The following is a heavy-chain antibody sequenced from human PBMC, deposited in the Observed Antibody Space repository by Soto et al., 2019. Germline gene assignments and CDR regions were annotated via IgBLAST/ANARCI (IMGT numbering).Heavy chain of an antibody. CDR2: THSNGNT. D-gene: IGHD2-2*01. J-gene: IGHJ4*02. V-gene: IGHV4-59*01. CDR3: VLGSTRPDY. CDR1: GASISNSY. Sequence: PSETLSLTCSVSGASISNSYWSWIRQPPGKGPEWIGYTHSNGNTDYNPSLESRVTMSIDTSKNQHSLKLTSVTAADTAVYYCVLGSTRPDYWGQGTLVTVSS.